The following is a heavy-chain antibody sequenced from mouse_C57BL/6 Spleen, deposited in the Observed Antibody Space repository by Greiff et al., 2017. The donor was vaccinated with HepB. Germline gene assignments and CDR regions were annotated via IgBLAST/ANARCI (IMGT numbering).Heavy chain of an antibody. Sequence: EVQLQQSGPELVKPGASVKISCKASGYSFTGYYMNWVKQSPEKSLEWIGEINPSTGGTTYNQKFKAKATLTVDKSSSTAYMQLKSLTSEDSAVYYCARSDGYLWYFDVWGTGTTVTVSS. CDR1: GYSFTGYY. J-gene: IGHJ1*03. D-gene: IGHD2-3*01. CDR2: INPSTGGT. CDR3: ARSDGYLWYFDV. V-gene: IGHV1-42*01.